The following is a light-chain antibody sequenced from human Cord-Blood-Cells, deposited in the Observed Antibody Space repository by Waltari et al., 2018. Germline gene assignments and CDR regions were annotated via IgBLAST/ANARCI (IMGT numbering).Light chain of an antibody. V-gene: IGKV1-39*01. CDR1: QSISSY. J-gene: IGKJ5*01. CDR3: QQSYSTSIT. CDR2: AAS. Sequence: DIQMTQSPSSLSASVGDRVTITCRASQSISSYLNWYQQKPGKAPKLLIYAASSLQSGVPSRFSGSGSETDFTLTISSLQPEDFATYYCQQSYSTSITFGQETRLEIK.